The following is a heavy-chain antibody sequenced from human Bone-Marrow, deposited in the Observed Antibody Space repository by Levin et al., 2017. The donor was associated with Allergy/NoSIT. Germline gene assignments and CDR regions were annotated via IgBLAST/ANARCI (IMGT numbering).Heavy chain of an antibody. Sequence: GESLKISCKASGYTFTGYYMHWVRQAPGQGLEWMGWINPNSGGTNYAQKFQGWVTMTRDTSISTAYMELSRLRSDDTAVYYCARGNYDFWSGLGKYLNNWFDPWGQGTLVTVSS. CDR3: ARGNYDFWSGLGKYLNNWFDP. V-gene: IGHV1-2*04. D-gene: IGHD3-3*01. CDR1: GYTFTGYY. CDR2: INPNSGGT. J-gene: IGHJ5*02.